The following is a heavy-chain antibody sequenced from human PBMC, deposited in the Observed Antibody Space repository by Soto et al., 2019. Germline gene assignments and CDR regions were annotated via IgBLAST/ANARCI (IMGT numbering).Heavy chain of an antibody. J-gene: IGHJ4*02. Sequence: SETLSLTCTVSGGSISSYYWSWIRQPPGKGLEWIGYIYYSGSTNYNPSLKSRVTISVDTSKNQFSLKLSSVTAADTAVYYCARGNDYGDYFDYWGQGTLVTVSS. CDR1: GGSISSYY. V-gene: IGHV4-59*01. D-gene: IGHD4-17*01. CDR2: IYYSGST. CDR3: ARGNDYGDYFDY.